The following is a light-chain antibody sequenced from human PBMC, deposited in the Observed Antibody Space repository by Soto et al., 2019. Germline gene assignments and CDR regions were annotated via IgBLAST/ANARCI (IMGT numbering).Light chain of an antibody. CDR3: QQSYSAPPWA. CDR2: GAS. V-gene: IGKV3-20*01. Sequence: EIVLTQSPGTLSLSPGERATLSCRASQSVSNDYLTWYQQKPGQAPRLLIYGASSRAAGIPDRFSGSGSGTDFTLTISRLEPEDFATYYCQQSYSAPPWAFGQGTKVEVK. CDR1: QSVSNDY. J-gene: IGKJ1*01.